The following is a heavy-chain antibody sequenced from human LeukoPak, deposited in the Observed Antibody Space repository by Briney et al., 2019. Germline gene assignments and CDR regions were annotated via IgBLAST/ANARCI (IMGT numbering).Heavy chain of an antibody. CDR1: GGSISSGDYS. CDR3: ARDYGGRYYFDY. V-gene: IGHV4-31*03. Sequence: SQTLSLTCTVSGGSISSGDYSWSWIRQHPGKGLEWIGYIYYTGSTYYNPSLKSRVTISVDMSKTQFSLKLSSVTAADTAVYFCARDYGGRYYFDYWGQGTLVTVSS. D-gene: IGHD4-23*01. CDR2: IYYTGST. J-gene: IGHJ4*02.